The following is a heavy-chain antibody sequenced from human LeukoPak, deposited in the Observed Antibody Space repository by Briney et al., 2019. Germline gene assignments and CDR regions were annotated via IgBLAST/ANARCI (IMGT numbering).Heavy chain of an antibody. D-gene: IGHD2-8*01. Sequence: VASVKVSCKASGYTFTSYGISWVRQAPGQGLEWMGWISAYNGNTNYAQKLQGRVTMTTDTSTSTAYMELRSLRSDDTAVYYCARVQVLMVYASPFDPWGQGTLVTVSS. CDR1: GYTFTSYG. J-gene: IGHJ5*02. CDR2: ISAYNGNT. CDR3: ARVQVLMVYASPFDP. V-gene: IGHV1-18*01.